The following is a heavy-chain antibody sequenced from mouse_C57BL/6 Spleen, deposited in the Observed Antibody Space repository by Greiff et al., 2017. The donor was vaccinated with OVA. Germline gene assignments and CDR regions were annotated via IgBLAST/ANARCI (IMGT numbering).Heavy chain of an antibody. CDR2: IWTGGGT. D-gene: IGHD2-2*01. CDR3: ATSTMVTEAWFAY. Sequence: VKVVESGPGLVAPSQSLSITCTVSGFSLTSYAISWVRQPPGKGLEWLGVIWTGGGTNYNSALKSRLSISKDNSKSQVFLKMNSLQTDDTARYYCATSTMVTEAWFAYWGQGTLVTVSA. V-gene: IGHV2-9-1*01. CDR1: GFSLTSYA. J-gene: IGHJ3*01.